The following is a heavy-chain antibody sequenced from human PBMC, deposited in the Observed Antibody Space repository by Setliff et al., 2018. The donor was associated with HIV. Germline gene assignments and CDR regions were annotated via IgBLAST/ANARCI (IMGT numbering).Heavy chain of an antibody. CDR3: ARHTVFVRYLDH. V-gene: IGHV4-59*11. CDR1: AASIRSHY. J-gene: IGHJ4*02. Sequence: PSETLSLTCTVSAASIRSHYWSWIRQSPGKGLEWIGNFYYTGSTDYNPSFKSRVTISLDKSNNQISLNLSSATAADTAVYYCARHTVFVRYLDHWGQGMLVTVSS. CDR2: FYYTGST. D-gene: IGHD2-2*02.